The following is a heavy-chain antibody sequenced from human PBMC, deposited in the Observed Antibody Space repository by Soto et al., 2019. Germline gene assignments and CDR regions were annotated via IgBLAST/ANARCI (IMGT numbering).Heavy chain of an antibody. J-gene: IGHJ4*02. CDR1: GFIFSRYS. V-gene: IGHV3-21*01. Sequence: EVQLVESGVGLVKPGGSLRLSCAVSGFIFSRYSMNWVRQAPGKGLEWFSSIGTSGSYIYDTDFVKGRFTISRDNTKDSLYLQMNSLRAEDTAIYYCARGSAFIGLDYWGQGTPVTVSS. D-gene: IGHD1-26*01. CDR2: IGTSGSYI. CDR3: ARGSAFIGLDY.